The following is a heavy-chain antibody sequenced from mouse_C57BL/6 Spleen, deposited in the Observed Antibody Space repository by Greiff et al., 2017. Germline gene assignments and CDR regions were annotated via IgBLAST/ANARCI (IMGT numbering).Heavy chain of an antibody. CDR2: IDPSDSYT. CDR1: GYTFTSYW. CDR3: ASYGSSYYAMDY. D-gene: IGHD1-1*01. J-gene: IGHJ4*01. Sequence: QVQLQQPGAELVKPGASVKLSCKASGYTFTSYWMQWVKQRPGQGLEWIGEIDPSDSYTNYNQKFKGKAPLTVDTSSSTAYMQLSSLTSEDSAVYYCASYGSSYYAMDYWGQGTSVTVSS. V-gene: IGHV1-50*01.